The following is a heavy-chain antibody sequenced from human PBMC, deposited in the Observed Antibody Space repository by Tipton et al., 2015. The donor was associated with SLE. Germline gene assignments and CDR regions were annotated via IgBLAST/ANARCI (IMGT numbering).Heavy chain of an antibody. J-gene: IGHJ4*02. D-gene: IGHD5-12*01. CDR1: GDSLSGQY. Sequence: TLSLTCSVYGDSLSGQYWSWIRQPPGKGLEWIGEVFRGGSTNYSPSLESRVTITVDMSKNHFSLNLSSVTAADTAVYYCARGGVGGYDYFDYWGQGALVTVSS. V-gene: IGHV4-34*01. CDR2: VFRGGST. CDR3: ARGGVGGYDYFDY.